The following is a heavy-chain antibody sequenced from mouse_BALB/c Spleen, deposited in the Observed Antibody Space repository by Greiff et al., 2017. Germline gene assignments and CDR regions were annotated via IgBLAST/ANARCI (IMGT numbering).Heavy chain of an antibody. V-gene: IGHV5-6-3*01. J-gene: IGHJ2*01. Sequence: VQLKESGGGLVQPGGSLKLSCAASGFTFSSYGMSWVRQTPDKRLELVATINSNGGSTYYPDSVKGRFTISRDNAKNTLYLQMSSLKSEDTAMYYCARAYYRYFDYWGQGTTLTVSS. D-gene: IGHD2-14*01. CDR1: GFTFSSYG. CDR2: INSNGGST. CDR3: ARAYYRYFDY.